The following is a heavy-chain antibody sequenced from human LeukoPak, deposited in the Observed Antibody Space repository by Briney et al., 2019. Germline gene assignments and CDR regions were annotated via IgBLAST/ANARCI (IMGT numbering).Heavy chain of an antibody. CDR2: IYNTGST. CDR3: ARLALYDSSI. D-gene: IGHD3-22*01. J-gene: IGHJ4*02. CDR1: GGSISSGAYY. Sequence: SQTLSLTCTVSGGSISSGAYYWSWIRQHPGKGLEWTGYIYNTGSTSYNPSLKSRLTISLDTSKNQFSLKLTSVTAADTGVYYCARLALYDSSIWGQGTLVTVSS. V-gene: IGHV4-31*03.